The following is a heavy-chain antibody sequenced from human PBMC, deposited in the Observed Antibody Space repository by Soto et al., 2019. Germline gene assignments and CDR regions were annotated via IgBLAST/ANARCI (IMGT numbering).Heavy chain of an antibody. V-gene: IGHV3-74*01. CDR1: GLTFSNFR. Sequence: EVQLVESGGGLVQPGGSLTLSCAASGLTFSNFRMHWVRQAPGKGLVWVALISNDGRSTNHADSVKGRFTISRDNDKSTLYLQLNSLRAEDTAVYYCARDTAGLSYWGQGTLVTVSS. D-gene: IGHD2-21*02. J-gene: IGHJ4*02. CDR3: ARDTAGLSY. CDR2: ISNDGRST.